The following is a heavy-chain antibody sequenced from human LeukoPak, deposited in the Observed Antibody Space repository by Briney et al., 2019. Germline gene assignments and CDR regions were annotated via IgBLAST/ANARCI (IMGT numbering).Heavy chain of an antibody. J-gene: IGHJ4*02. V-gene: IGHV4-34*01. CDR3: ARVAGKPIGMITFGGVIVPVDFDY. D-gene: IGHD3-16*02. CDR2: INHSGST. CDR1: GGSFSGYY. Sequence: SETLSLTCAVYGGSFSGYYWSWIRQPPGKGLEWIGEINHSGSTNYNPSLKSRVTISVDTSKNQFSLKLSSVTAADTAVYYCARVAGKPIGMITFGGVIVPVDFDYWGQGTLVTVSS.